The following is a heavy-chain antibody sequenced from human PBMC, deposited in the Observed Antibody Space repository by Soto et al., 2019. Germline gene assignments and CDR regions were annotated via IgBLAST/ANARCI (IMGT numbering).Heavy chain of an antibody. CDR1: GFTISTNY. D-gene: IGHD6-19*01. CDR3: AKCSGWYGDCYVHQ. Sequence: EVRLVESGGGLVQPGVSLTLSCAASGFTISTNYMSWVRQAPGKGLEWVAVIYSGGNTFYADSVEVRFTISRDTSKNTFSLQMSSLRVEDTAVYYCAKCSGWYGDCYVHQWGQGTLVTVSS. V-gene: IGHV3-66*01. CDR2: IYSGGNT. J-gene: IGHJ1*01.